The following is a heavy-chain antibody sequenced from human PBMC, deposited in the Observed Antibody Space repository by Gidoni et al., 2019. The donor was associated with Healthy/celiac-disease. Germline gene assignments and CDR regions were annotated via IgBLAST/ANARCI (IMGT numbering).Heavy chain of an antibody. D-gene: IGHD2-15*01. V-gene: IGHV4-30-2*05. CDR3: ARGEGRSLYCSGGSCYFY. J-gene: IGHJ4*02. CDR2: ST. Sequence: STYYNPSLKSRVTISVDTSKNQFSLKLSSVTAADTAVYYCARGEGRSLYCSGGSCYFYWGQGTLVTVSS.